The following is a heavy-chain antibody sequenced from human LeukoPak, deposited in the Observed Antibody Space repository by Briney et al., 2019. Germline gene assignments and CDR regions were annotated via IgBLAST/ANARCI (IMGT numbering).Heavy chain of an antibody. CDR2: IDRGGST. CDR1: GFSLSSND. Sequence: GGSLRLSCEASGFSLSSNDMSWVRQAPGKGLECVSVIDRGGSTFYADSVKGRFTISRDNSKNTLYLQMNSLRVEDTAEFYCAKRVGYGYGMDVWGQGTTVTVSS. D-gene: IGHD6-13*01. CDR3: AKRVGYGYGMDV. J-gene: IGHJ6*02. V-gene: IGHV3-53*01.